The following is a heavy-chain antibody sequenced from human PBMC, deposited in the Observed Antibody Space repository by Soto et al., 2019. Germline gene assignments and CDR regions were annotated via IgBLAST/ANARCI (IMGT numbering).Heavy chain of an antibody. J-gene: IGHJ5*02. D-gene: IGHD2-2*01. CDR3: ARVPDR. CDR1: GGSISSGGYS. CDR2: IYHSGST. V-gene: IGHV4-30-2*01. Sequence: QLQLQESGSGLVKPSQTLSLTCAVSGGSISSGGYSWSWIRQPPGKGMEWIGYIYHSGSTYYNQSLKSRVTITVDRSKYQFFMRLRSVAAADTAVYNCARVPDRWGQGTLVTVSS.